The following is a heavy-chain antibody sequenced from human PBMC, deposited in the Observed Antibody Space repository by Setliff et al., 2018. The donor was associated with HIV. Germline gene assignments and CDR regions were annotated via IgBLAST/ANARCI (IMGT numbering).Heavy chain of an antibody. V-gene: IGHV3-30*14. D-gene: IGHD3-10*01. CDR1: GFIFSSYA. CDR3: ARDPYYASLHSPAEYFQH. J-gene: IGHJ1*01. Sequence: GGSLRLSCAASGFIFSSYAMHWVRQTPGKGLEWVAFISYEGSRKNYADSVKGRFTISRDTSRNSLYLQMSSLRAEDTAMYYCARDPYYASLHSPAEYFQHWGQGTLVTVSS. CDR2: ISYEGSRK.